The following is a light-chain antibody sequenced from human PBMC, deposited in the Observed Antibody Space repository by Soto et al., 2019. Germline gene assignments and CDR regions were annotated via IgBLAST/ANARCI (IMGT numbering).Light chain of an antibody. V-gene: IGKV3-11*01. CDR1: QSVSSY. CDR3: QQRGNWPRT. Sequence: EIVLTQSPATLSLSPGERATLSCRASQSVSSYLAWYQQKPGQAPRLLIYDASNRATDIPARFSGSGSGTDFTLTTSSLEPEDFAVYYCQQRGNWPRTFGQGTKLEIK. CDR2: DAS. J-gene: IGKJ2*01.